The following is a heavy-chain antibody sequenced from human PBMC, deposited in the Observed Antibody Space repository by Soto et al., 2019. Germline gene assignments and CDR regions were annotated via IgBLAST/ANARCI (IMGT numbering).Heavy chain of an antibody. CDR2: IYYSGST. CDR1: GGSLSSSSYY. D-gene: IGHD3-10*01. V-gene: IGHV4-39*01. CDR3: ARHGPITTVRGVRRNYYYMDV. Sequence: SETLSLTCTVSGGSLSSSSYYWGWIRQPPGKGLEWIGSIYYSGSTYYNPSLKSRVTISVDTSKNQFSLKLSSVTAADTAVYYCARHGPITTVRGVRRNYYYMDVWRKGTTDPVSS. J-gene: IGHJ6*03.